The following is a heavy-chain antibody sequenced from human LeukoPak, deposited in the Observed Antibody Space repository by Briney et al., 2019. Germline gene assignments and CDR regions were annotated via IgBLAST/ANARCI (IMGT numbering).Heavy chain of an antibody. CDR2: ISRTGSDT. D-gene: IGHD2-21*01. V-gene: IGHV3-23*01. CDR3: AKDFRIGYSAHFDY. Sequence: GGSLRLSCAASGFTFSSYVMSWVRQAPGKGLEWVSTISRTGSDTYYADSVKGRFTVSRDNLSNTLYLQMSSLRAEDTAVYSCAKDFRIGYSAHFDYWGQGALVTVSS. J-gene: IGHJ4*02. CDR1: GFTFSSYV.